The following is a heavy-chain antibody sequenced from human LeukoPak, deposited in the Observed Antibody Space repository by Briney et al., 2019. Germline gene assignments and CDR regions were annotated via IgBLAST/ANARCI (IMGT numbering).Heavy chain of an antibody. CDR3: LSGIYYYYYMDV. CDR1: GGSISSSSYY. CDR2: IYYSGST. J-gene: IGHJ6*03. Sequence: PSETLSLTCTVSGGSISSSSYYWGWIRQPPGKGLEWIGSIYYSGSTYYNPSLKSRVTISVDTSKNQFSLKLSSVTAADTAVYYCLSGIYYYYYMDVWGKGTTVTISS. D-gene: IGHD3-10*01. V-gene: IGHV4-39*01.